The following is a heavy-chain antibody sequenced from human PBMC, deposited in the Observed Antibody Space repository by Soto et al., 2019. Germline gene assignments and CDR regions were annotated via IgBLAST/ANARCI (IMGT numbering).Heavy chain of an antibody. CDR2: ISAYNGHT. CDR3: SRGGAPIAY. Sequence: QVQLVQSGAEVKKPGASVKVSCKASGYTFTNFGISWVRQAPGQGLEWMGWISAYNGHTNYAQKFQGRVTMTTDTSTRTAYMEVRSLGCADTAVYYCSRGGAPIAYWGQGTLVNVSS. D-gene: IGHD3-16*01. V-gene: IGHV1-18*01. CDR1: GYTFTNFG. J-gene: IGHJ4*02.